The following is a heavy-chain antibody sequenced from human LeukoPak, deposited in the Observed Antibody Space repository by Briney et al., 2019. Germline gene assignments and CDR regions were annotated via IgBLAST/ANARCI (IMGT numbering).Heavy chain of an antibody. J-gene: IGHJ4*02. Sequence: GGSLRLSCAASGFTVSSNYMSWVHQAPGKGLEWVSVIYSGGSTYYADSVKGRFTISRDNSKNTLYLQMDSLRAEDTAVYYCARARHPYGYFDYWGQGTLVTVSS. CDR3: ARARHPYGYFDY. CDR1: GFTVSSNY. V-gene: IGHV3-53*01. D-gene: IGHD3-10*01. CDR2: IYSGGST.